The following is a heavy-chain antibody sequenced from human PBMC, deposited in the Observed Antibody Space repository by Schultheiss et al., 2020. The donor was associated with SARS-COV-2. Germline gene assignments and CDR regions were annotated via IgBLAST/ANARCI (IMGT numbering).Heavy chain of an antibody. D-gene: IGHD3-10*01. CDR2: IYSSGVT. CDR3: ARDLGESGGY. Sequence: SETLSLTCAVSGYSISSGYYWGWIRQPPGKGLEWIGYIYSSGVTKYNPSLKSRVTISVDTSKNQFSLKLSSVTAADTAVYYCARDLGESGGYWGQGTLVTVSS. J-gene: IGHJ4*02. CDR1: GYSISSGYY. V-gene: IGHV4-38-2*02.